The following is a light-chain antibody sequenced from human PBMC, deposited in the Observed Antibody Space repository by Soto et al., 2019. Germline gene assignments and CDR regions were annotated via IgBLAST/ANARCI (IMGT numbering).Light chain of an antibody. V-gene: IGLV2-8*01. CDR3: SSYAGSNNLV. CDR2: EVS. J-gene: IGLJ2*01. Sequence: QSALTQPASVSGSPGQSITISCTGTSSDVGGYNYVSWYQQHPAKAPKLMIYEVSKRPSGVPDRFSGSKSGNTASLTVSGLQAEDEADYYCSSYAGSNNLVFGGGTQLTVL. CDR1: SSDVGGYNY.